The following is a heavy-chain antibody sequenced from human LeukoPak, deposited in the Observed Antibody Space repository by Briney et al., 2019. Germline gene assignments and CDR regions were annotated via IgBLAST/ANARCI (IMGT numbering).Heavy chain of an antibody. CDR2: ISYDGSNK. CDR1: GFTFSSYA. J-gene: IGHJ4*02. D-gene: IGHD6-19*01. Sequence: GGSLRLSCTTSGFTFSSYAMHWVRQAPGKGLEWVAFISYDGSNKYYVDSVKGRFTMSRDNARNTLYLQMNRLRPEDTAVYYCAKDYRAVALTRAFYFDHWGQGTLVTVSS. CDR3: AKDYRAVALTRAFYFDH. V-gene: IGHV3-30*18.